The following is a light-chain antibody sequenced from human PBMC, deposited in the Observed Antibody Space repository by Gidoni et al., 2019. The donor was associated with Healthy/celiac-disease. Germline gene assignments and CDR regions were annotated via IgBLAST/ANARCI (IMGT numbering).Light chain of an antibody. CDR2: AAS. Sequence: DIQFTQSPSFLSASVGDRVTITCWASQGISSYLAWYQQKPGKAPKLLIYAASTLQSGVPSRFSGSGSGTEFTLTISSLQPEDFATYYCQQLNSYPYFGQGTRLEIK. CDR3: QQLNSYPY. V-gene: IGKV1-9*01. CDR1: QGISSY. J-gene: IGKJ5*01.